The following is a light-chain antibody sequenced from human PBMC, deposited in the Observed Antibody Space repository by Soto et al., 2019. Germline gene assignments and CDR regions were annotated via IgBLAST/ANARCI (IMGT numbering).Light chain of an antibody. J-gene: IGKJ1*01. V-gene: IGKV3-20*01. CDR3: QHFRA. CDR1: HSVSSSY. CDR2: GAS. Sequence: EVVFTQSPGTLSLSPGERASLSCRASHSVSSSYVAWYQQKRGQAPRLLMYGASSRATGIPDRFSGSGSGTDFTLTISRLEPEDFVLYYCQHFRAFGQGTKVDIK.